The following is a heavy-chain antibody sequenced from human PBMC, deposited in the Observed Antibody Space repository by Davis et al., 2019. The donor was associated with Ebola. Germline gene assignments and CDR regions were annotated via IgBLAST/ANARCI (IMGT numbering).Heavy chain of an antibody. V-gene: IGHV3-49*04. D-gene: IGHD6-6*01. CDR1: GFTLGDYA. CDR2: IRSKAYGGKP. J-gene: IGHJ6*02. Sequence: GESLKISCRVSGFTLGDYALNWVRQAPGKGLEWVGFIRSKAYGGKPAYAASVKGRFTISRDDSKSIAYLQMDSLKIEDTAVYYCSRDLKQRPPSYCDGMDVWGQGTSVTVSS. CDR3: SRDLKQRPPSYCDGMDV.